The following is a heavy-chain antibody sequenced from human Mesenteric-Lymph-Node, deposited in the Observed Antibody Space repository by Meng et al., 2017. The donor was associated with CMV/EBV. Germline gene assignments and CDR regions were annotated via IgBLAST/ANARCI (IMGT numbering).Heavy chain of an antibody. J-gene: IGHJ4*02. V-gene: IGHV5-51*01. D-gene: IGHD3-10*01. CDR1: GYSFTNYW. Sequence: GESLKISCKGSGYSFTNYWIGWVRHMPGKGLEWMGIIYPGDSDSRCSPSFQGQVTLSADKSISTAYLQWSSLKASDTAMYYCARHQAGSFDYWGQGTLVTVSS. CDR3: ARHQAGSFDY. CDR2: IYPGDSDS.